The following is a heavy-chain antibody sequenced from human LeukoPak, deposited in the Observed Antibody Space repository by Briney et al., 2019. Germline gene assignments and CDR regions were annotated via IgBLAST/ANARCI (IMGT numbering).Heavy chain of an antibody. CDR3: AGEYGDYGGTYDAFDI. Sequence: PGGSLRLSCAASGFTFSSYAMSWVRQAPGKGLEWVSAISGSGGSTYYADSVKGRFTISRDNSKNTLYLQMNSLRAEDTAVYYCAGEYGDYGGTYDAFDIWGQGTMVTVSS. V-gene: IGHV3-23*01. J-gene: IGHJ3*02. CDR1: GFTFSSYA. CDR2: ISGSGGST. D-gene: IGHD4-17*01.